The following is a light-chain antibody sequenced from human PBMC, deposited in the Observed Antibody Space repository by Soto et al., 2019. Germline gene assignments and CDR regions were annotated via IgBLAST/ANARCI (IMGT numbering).Light chain of an antibody. J-gene: IGKJ1*01. V-gene: IGKV3-15*01. CDR3: QKYNNWPWT. CDR2: GAS. Sequence: EIVMTQSPATLSVSPGGRATLSCRASQSISGTLAWYQQKPGQAPRLLIYGASTRAAGFPARFSGSGSGTNFTPTISSLQSEDVAVYYWQKYNNWPWTFGQGTKVDIK. CDR1: QSISGT.